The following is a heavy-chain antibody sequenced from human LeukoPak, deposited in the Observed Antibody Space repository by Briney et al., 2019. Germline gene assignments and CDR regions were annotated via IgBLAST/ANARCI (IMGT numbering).Heavy chain of an antibody. CDR2: IYYSGST. D-gene: IGHD1-20*01. CDR1: GGSISSGGYY. J-gene: IGHJ2*01. CDR3: ARGGSGWYNWNPSAHGHFDL. V-gene: IGHV4-31*03. Sequence: SETLSLTCTVSGGSISSGGYYWSWIRQHPGKGLEWIGYIYYSGSTYYNPSLKSRVTISVDTSKNQFSLKLSSVTAADTAVYYCARGGSGWYNWNPSAHGHFDLWGRGTLVTVSS.